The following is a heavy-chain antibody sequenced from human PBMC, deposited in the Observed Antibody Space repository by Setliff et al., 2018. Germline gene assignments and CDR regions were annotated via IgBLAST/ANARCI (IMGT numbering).Heavy chain of an antibody. CDR2: INPSGGLT. J-gene: IGHJ5*02. CDR3: ARSPAVLGIVYLDP. CDR1: GYTLTNYY. Sequence: ASVKVSCKASGYTLTNYYMHWVRQAPGQGLEWMGIINPSGGLTRYAQKFQGRVTMTTDESTSTAYMELNSLTSEDTAVYYCARSPAVLGIVYLDPWGQGTLVTVSS. D-gene: IGHD2-15*01. V-gene: IGHV1-46*01.